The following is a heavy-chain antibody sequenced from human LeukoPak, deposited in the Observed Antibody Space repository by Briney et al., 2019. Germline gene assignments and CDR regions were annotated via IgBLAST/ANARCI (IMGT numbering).Heavy chain of an antibody. Sequence: ASVKVSCKASGYTFTSYGISWVRQAPGQGLEWMGWISAYNGNTNYAQKLQGRVTMTTDTSTSTAYMELRSLRSDDTAVYYCARFGFTGVVVPADSYYYYYYMDVWGKETPVTVSS. D-gene: IGHD2-2*01. CDR1: GYTFTSYG. V-gene: IGHV1-18*01. J-gene: IGHJ6*03. CDR3: ARFGFTGVVVPADSYYYYYYMDV. CDR2: ISAYNGNT.